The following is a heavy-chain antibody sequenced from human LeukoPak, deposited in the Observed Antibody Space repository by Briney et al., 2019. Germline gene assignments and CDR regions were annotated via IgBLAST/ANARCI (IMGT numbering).Heavy chain of an antibody. V-gene: IGHV3-49*03. CDR3: AKRSSRGYYYYYGMDV. D-gene: IGHD6-13*01. J-gene: IGHJ6*02. CDR2: IRSKAYGGTT. CDR1: GFTFGDYA. Sequence: GGSLRLSCTASGFTFGDYALSWFRQAPGKGLEWVGFIRSKAYGGTTEYAASVKGRFTISRDDSKSIAYLQMNSLRAEDTAVYYCAKRSSRGYYYYYGMDVWGQGTTVTVSS.